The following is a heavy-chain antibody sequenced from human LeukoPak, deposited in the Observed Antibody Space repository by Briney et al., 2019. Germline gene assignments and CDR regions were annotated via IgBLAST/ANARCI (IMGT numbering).Heavy chain of an antibody. Sequence: GGSLRLSCAASGFTVSSNYMSWVRQAPGKGLEWVSVIYSGGSTYYADSVKGRFTISRDNSKNTLYLQMNSLRAEDTAVYYCARHFDFWSGPGHYYGMDVWGQGTTVTVSS. CDR1: GFTVSSNY. V-gene: IGHV3-66*04. CDR2: IYSGGST. D-gene: IGHD3-3*01. CDR3: ARHFDFWSGPGHYYGMDV. J-gene: IGHJ6*02.